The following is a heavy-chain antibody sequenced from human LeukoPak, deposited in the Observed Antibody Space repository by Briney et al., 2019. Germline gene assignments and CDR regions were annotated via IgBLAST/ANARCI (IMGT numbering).Heavy chain of an antibody. Sequence: PGGSLRLSCAASGFTFSSYAMHWVRQAPGKGLEWVAVISYDGSNKYYADSVKGRFTISRDNSKNTLYLQMNSLRAEDTAVYYCARRSLRYFDWLSPGDYYGMDVWGQGTTVTVSS. CDR3: ARRSLRYFDWLSPGDYYGMDV. CDR2: ISYDGSNK. D-gene: IGHD3-9*01. J-gene: IGHJ6*02. V-gene: IGHV3-30-3*01. CDR1: GFTFSSYA.